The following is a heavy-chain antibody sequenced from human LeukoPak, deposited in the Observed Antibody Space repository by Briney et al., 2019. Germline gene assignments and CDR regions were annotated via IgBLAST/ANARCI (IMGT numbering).Heavy chain of an antibody. CDR3: ATIKRGNIYGYFDF. V-gene: IGHV4-59*11. CDR1: GGGSISTHY. J-gene: IGHJ4*02. D-gene: IGHD5-18*01. Sequence: SETLSLTCTVSGGGSISTHYWSWIRQPPGKGLEWIGYMYDSWSTKDSPSLKSRITLSADTSKNQFSLRLSSVTAADTAVYYCATIKRGNIYGYFDFWGQGILVTVSS. CDR2: MYDSWST.